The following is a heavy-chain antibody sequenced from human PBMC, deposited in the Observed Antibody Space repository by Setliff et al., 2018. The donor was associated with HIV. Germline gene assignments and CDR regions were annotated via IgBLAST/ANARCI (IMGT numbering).Heavy chain of an antibody. D-gene: IGHD3-16*01. J-gene: IGHJ4*02. V-gene: IGHV3-72*01. Sequence: GGSLRLSCAASGFTLSDHYIDWIRQPPGKGLEWVGRITAKFNGYVKEYAASVQGRFTIPRDDSKDSLFLQMNNLKTEDTAVYYCVRAAAGLDIWSQKILVTVSS. CDR3: VRAAAGLDI. CDR2: ITAKFNGYVK. CDR1: GFTLSDHY.